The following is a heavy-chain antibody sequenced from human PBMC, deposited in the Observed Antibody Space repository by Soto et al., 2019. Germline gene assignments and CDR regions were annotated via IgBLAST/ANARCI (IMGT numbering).Heavy chain of an antibody. V-gene: IGHV3-33*01. CDR2: IWYDGSNK. CDR3: ARGRTGGYSGYDSYYYYGMDV. CDR1: GFTFSSYG. J-gene: IGHJ6*02. Sequence: GGSLRLSCAASGFTFSSYGMHWVRQAPGKGLEWVAVIWYDGSNKYYADSVKGRFTISRDDSKNTLYLQMNSLRAEDTAVYYCARGRTGGYSGYDSYYYYGMDVWGQGTTVTVSS. D-gene: IGHD5-12*01.